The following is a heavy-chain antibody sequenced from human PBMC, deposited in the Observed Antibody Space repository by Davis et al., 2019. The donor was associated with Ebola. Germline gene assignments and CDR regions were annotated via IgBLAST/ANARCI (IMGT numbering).Heavy chain of an antibody. J-gene: IGHJ4*02. CDR2: IDGSGGSI. Sequence: PGGSLRLSCAASEFTFSNYALSWVRQAPGKGLEWISYIDGSGGSIYYADSVKGRFTTSRDNAKNSLYLQMNSLRAEGTAVYYCAREMTHCGGDCHDYWGQGSLVTVSS. CDR3: AREMTHCGGDCHDY. CDR1: EFTFSNYA. V-gene: IGHV3-21*05. D-gene: IGHD2-21*01.